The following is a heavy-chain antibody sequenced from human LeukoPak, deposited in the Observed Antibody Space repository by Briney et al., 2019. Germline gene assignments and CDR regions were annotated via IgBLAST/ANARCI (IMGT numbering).Heavy chain of an antibody. D-gene: IGHD4-17*01. J-gene: IGHJ4*02. Sequence: SETLSLTCAVYGGSFSGYYWSWIRQPPGKGLEWIGEINHSGSTNYNPSLKSRVTISVDTSKNQFSLKLSSVTAADTAVYYCARGNDYGDYEFDYWGQGTLVTVPS. CDR1: GGSFSGYY. V-gene: IGHV4-34*01. CDR3: ARGNDYGDYEFDY. CDR2: INHSGST.